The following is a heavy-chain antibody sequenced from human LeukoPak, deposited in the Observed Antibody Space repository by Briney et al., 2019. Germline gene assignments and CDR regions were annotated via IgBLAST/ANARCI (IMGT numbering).Heavy chain of an antibody. CDR2: XXSSGSTI. CDR3: AREQMASFDY. D-gene: IGHD5-24*01. Sequence: PGGSLRLSCAXSGFTFSXXXXXXXXXAXGXXXXWVSYXXSSGSTIYXADSVKGRFTXXXXXXKNSLYLQMNSLRAEDTAVYYCAREQMASFDYWGQGTLVTVSS. J-gene: IGHJ4*02. CDR1: GFTFSXXX. V-gene: IGHV3-48*03.